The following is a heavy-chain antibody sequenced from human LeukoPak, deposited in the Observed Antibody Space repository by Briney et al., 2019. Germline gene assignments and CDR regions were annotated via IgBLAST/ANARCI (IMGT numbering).Heavy chain of an antibody. J-gene: IGHJ4*02. CDR1: GGTFSSYA. V-gene: IGHV1-69*13. CDR3: ARGYCSGGSCYDY. CDR2: IIPIFGTA. Sequence: SVKVSCKASGGTFSSYAISWVRQAPGQRLEWMGGIIPIFGTANYAQKFQGRVTITADESTSTAYMELSSLRSEDTAVYYCARGYCSGGSCYDYWGQGTLVTVSS. D-gene: IGHD2-15*01.